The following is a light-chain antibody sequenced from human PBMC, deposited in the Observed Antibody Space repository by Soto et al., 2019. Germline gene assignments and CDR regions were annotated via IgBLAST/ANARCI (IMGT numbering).Light chain of an antibody. CDR2: AAS. V-gene: IGKV1-9*01. Sequence: DIQLTQYPSFLSASVGDRVTITCRASQGISSYLAWYQQKPGKAPKLLIYAASTLQSGVPSRFSGSGSGTEFTLTISSLQPEDFATYYCQQLNSYQFTFGPGTKVDIK. CDR1: QGISSY. CDR3: QQLNSYQFT. J-gene: IGKJ3*01.